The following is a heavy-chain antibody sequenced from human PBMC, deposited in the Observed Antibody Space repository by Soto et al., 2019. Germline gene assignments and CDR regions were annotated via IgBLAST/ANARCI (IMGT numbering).Heavy chain of an antibody. D-gene: IGHD4-17*01. CDR3: VHAPPETTGGDY. J-gene: IGHJ4*02. CDR2: IYWDDDK. Sequence: QITLKESGPTLVKPTQTLTLTCTFSGFSLSTTGVGVGWIRQPPGKALDWLALIYWDDDKRYSPSLTSRITITKHTSNNQVVLTMTIMDPIGTATYYCVHAPPETTGGDYWGQGTLVTVSS. V-gene: IGHV2-5*02. CDR1: GFSLSTTGVG.